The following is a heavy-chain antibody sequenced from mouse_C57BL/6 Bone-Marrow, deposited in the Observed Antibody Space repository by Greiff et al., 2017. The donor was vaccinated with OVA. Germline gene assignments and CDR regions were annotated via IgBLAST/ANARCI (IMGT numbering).Heavy chain of an antibody. J-gene: IGHJ1*03. CDR3: ARWYYGSSYGYFDV. CDR2: IYPRSGNT. D-gene: IGHD1-1*01. Sequence: QVQLQQSGAALARPGASVKLSCKASGYTFTSYGISWVKQRPGQGLEWIGEIYPRSGNTSYNEKFLGKATLTADKSSSTAYMELSNLTSEDSAVYCWARWYYGSSYGYFDVWGTGTTVTVSA. V-gene: IGHV1-81*01. CDR1: GYTFTSYG.